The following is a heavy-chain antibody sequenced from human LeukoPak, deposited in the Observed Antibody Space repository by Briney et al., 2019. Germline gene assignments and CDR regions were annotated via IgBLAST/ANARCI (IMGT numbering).Heavy chain of an antibody. Sequence: PGGSLRLSCAASGFTFSSYGMHWVRQAPRKGLEWVAFIRYDGSNKYYADSVKGRFTISRDNSKNTLYLQMNSLRAEDTAVYYCANSGLTPFDYWGQGNLVTVSS. CDR3: ANSGLTPFDY. CDR2: IRYDGSNK. CDR1: GFTFSSYG. J-gene: IGHJ4*02. D-gene: IGHD1-26*01. V-gene: IGHV3-30*02.